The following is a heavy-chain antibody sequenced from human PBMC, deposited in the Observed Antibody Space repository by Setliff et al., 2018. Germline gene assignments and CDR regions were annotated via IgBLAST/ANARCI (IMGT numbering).Heavy chain of an antibody. CDR1: GGTFSSYA. D-gene: IGHD2-2*01. V-gene: IGHV1-69*05. Sequence: ASVKVSCKASGGTFSSYAISWVRQAPGQGLEWMGGIIPIFGTTDYAQKFQGRVTITTDESTSTAYMELRSLTSDDTAVYYCARGPVDFVVVPAAAKFDYWGQGTLVTVSS. J-gene: IGHJ4*02. CDR3: ARGPVDFVVVPAAAKFDY. CDR2: IIPIFGTT.